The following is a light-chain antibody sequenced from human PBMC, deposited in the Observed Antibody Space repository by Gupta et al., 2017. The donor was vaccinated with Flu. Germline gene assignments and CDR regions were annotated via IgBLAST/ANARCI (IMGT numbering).Light chain of an antibody. V-gene: IGKV1-39*01. J-gene: IGKJ5*01. CDR2: IAS. CDR1: QNIRVY. CDR3: QQSYNTPIT. Sequence: PSSLSASVGDRVAITCRASQNIRVYLNWYQQKPGRAPKLLMSIASKLQSGVPSRFSGSGSGADFTLTITNLQPEDSATYYCQQSYNTPITFGQGTRLDIK.